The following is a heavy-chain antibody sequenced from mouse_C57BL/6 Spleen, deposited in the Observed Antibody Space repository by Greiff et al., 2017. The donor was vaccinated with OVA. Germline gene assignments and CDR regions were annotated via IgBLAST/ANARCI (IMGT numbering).Heavy chain of an antibody. V-gene: IGHV1-69*01. Sequence: QVQLQQPGAELVMPGASVKLSCKASGYTFTSYWMHWVKQRPGQGLEWIGEIDPSDSYTNYNQKFKGKSTLTVDKSSSTAYMQLSSLTSEDSAVYYCARYDYSKRYFDVWGKGTTVTVSS. CDR3: ARYDYSKRYFDV. CDR2: IDPSDSYT. D-gene: IGHD2-5*01. J-gene: IGHJ1*03. CDR1: GYTFTSYW.